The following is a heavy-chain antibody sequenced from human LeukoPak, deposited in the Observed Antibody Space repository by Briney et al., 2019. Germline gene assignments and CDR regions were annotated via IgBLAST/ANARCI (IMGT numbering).Heavy chain of an antibody. D-gene: IGHD6-13*01. CDR2: INGDGSSA. CDR3: ARGGVTAGTDY. J-gene: IGHJ4*02. V-gene: IGHV3-74*01. CDR1: GFTFSSYW. Sequence: GGSLRLSCAASGFTFSSYWTHWVRQAPGKGLVWVSQINGDGSSAGYADSVKGRFTISRDNAKNTLYLQMNSLRAEDTAVYYCARGGVTAGTDYWGQGTLVTVSS.